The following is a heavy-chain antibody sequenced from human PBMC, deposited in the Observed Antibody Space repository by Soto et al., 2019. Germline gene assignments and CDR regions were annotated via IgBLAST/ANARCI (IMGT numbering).Heavy chain of an antibody. CDR3: APRPIVGAAI. J-gene: IGHJ4*02. V-gene: IGHV4-4*02. D-gene: IGHD1-26*01. Sequence: QVQLQESGPGLVKPSGTLSLTCGVFGGSISNSNWWTWVRQPPGKGLEWIGEIYHTGSTNYNSSLLIRVTISLDKPNNQFSLKLRSVCAADTAVYYFAPRPIVGAAIWGQGTLVTVSS. CDR2: IYHTGST. CDR1: GGSISNSNW.